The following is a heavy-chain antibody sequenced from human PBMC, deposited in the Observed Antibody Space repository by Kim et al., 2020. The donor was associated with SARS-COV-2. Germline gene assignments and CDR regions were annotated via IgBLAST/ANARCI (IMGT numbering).Heavy chain of an antibody. CDR2: ISWNSGSI. V-gene: IGHV3-9*01. D-gene: IGHD5-12*01. CDR3: AKDRSGYDSAFDI. J-gene: IGHJ3*02. Sequence: GGSLRLSCAASGFTFDDYAMHWVRQAPGKGLEWVSGISWNSGSIGYADSVKGRFTISRDNAKNSLYLQMNSLRAEDTALYYCAKDRSGYDSAFDIWGQGTMVTVSS. CDR1: GFTFDDYA.